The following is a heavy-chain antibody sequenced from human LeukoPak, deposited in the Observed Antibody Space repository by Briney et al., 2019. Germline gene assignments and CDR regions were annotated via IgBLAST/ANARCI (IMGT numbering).Heavy chain of an antibody. CDR3: ANLMHSYGYSDYYDSSGYFPFDY. D-gene: IGHD3-22*01. CDR1: GFTFSSYA. J-gene: IGHJ4*02. CDR2: ISGSGGST. Sequence: GGSLRLSCAASGFTFSSYAMSWVRQAPGKGLEWVSAISGSGGSTYYADSVKGRFTISRDNSKNTLYLQMNSLRAEDTAVYYCANLMHSYGYSDYYDSSGYFPFDYWGQGTLVTVSS. V-gene: IGHV3-23*01.